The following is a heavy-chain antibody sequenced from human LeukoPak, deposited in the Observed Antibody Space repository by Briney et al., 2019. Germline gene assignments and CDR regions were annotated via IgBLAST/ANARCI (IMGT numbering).Heavy chain of an antibody. CDR1: GGSISSGHYY. D-gene: IGHD5-12*01. CDR3: ARYMLATTGNAFDI. J-gene: IGHJ3*02. Sequence: SETLSLTRTVSGGSISSGHYYWRWIRQPPGKGLEWIGYIYYSGSTYYTASLKSPVTISVDTSKNQFSLKLISVTAADTAVYYCARYMLATTGNAFDIWGQGTMVTVSS. V-gene: IGHV4-30-4*01. CDR2: IYYSGST.